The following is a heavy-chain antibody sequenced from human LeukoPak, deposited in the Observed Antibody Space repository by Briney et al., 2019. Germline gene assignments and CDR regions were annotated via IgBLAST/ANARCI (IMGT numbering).Heavy chain of an antibody. CDR3: TRESGSYHGNGY. J-gene: IGHJ4*02. CDR2: INPNNGAT. V-gene: IGHV1-2*06. Sequence: GASVKVSCKASGYTFTGYYMHWVRQAPGQGLEWMGRINPNNGATNYAQKFQGRVTITGDTSISTAYMELSSLRSDDTAVYYCTRESGSYHGNGYWGQGTLVTVSS. D-gene: IGHD1-26*01. CDR1: GYTFTGYY.